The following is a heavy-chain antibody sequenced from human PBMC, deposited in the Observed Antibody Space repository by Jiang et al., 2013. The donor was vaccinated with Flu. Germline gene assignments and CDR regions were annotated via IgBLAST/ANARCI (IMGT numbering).Heavy chain of an antibody. CDR2: IYHSGNT. CDR3: ARVKSYSDYWSGYSYHDAFDI. Sequence: SISTDYYWGWIRQPQEGLEWIGSIYHSGNTYYNPSLKSRVTISVDTSDNQFSLKMSSMTAADTAVYYCARVKSYSDYWSGYSYHDAFDIWGQGTVVTVSS. V-gene: IGHV4-38-2*02. CDR1: SISTDYY. D-gene: IGHD3-3*01. J-gene: IGHJ3*02.